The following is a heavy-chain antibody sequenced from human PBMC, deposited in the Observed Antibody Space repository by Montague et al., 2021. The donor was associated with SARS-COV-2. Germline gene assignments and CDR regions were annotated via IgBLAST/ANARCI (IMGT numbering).Heavy chain of an antibody. CDR3: ARVRAVPAAMRIFTLGRRYCGIDV. J-gene: IGHJ6*02. CDR2: INHSGST. Sequence: SETLSLTCAVYGGSFSGYYWSWIRQPPGKGLEWIGDINHSGSTNYNPSLKSRVTISVDMSKSQFSLNMSSVTAADTAVYYCARVRAVPAAMRIFTLGRRYCGIDVWGQGTTVTVSS. V-gene: IGHV4-34*01. D-gene: IGHD2-2*01. CDR1: GGSFSGYY.